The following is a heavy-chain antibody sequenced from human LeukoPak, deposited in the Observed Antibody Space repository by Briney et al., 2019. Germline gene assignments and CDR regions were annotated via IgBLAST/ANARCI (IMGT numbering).Heavy chain of an antibody. CDR3: AKGDVDFWSGYSRYYYMDV. CDR2: MNPNSGNT. CDR1: GYTFTSYD. D-gene: IGHD3-3*01. Sequence: ASVKVSCKASGYTFTSYDINWVRQATGQGLEWMGWMNPNSGNTGYAQKFQGRVTMTRNTSISTAYMELSSLRSEDTAVYYCAKGDVDFWSGYSRYYYMDVWGKGTTVTVSS. J-gene: IGHJ6*03. V-gene: IGHV1-8*01.